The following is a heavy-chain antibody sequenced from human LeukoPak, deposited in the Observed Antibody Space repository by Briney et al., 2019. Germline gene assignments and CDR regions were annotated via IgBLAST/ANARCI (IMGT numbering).Heavy chain of an antibody. CDR3: ARDRITIFGVVTLDY. J-gene: IGHJ4*02. Sequence: PSQTLSLTCTVSGGSISSGSYYWSWIRQPAGKGLEWIGRIYTSGSTNYNPSLKSRVTISVDTSKNQFSLKLGSVTAADTAVYYCARDRITIFGVVTLDYWGQGTLVTVSS. CDR2: IYTSGST. V-gene: IGHV4-61*02. CDR1: GGSISSGSYY. D-gene: IGHD3-3*01.